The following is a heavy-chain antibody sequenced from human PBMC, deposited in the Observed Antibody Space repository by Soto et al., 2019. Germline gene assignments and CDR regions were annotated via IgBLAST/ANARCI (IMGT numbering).Heavy chain of an antibody. CDR3: AKSFAAAGRQIWFDS. J-gene: IGHJ5*01. Sequence: GSLRLACPAPGFIFRNCAMGWARQVPGSGLDWISYISNSGVTTNYADSVRGRFTVSRDNSKDTLYLHMTGLRVEDTAVYYCAKSFAAAGRQIWFDSWGHGTLVTVSS. CDR1: GFIFRNCA. CDR2: ISNSGVTT. D-gene: IGHD6-25*01. V-gene: IGHV3-23*01.